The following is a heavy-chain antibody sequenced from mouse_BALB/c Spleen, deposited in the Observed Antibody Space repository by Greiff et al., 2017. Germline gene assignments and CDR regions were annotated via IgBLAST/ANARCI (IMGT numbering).Heavy chain of an antibody. D-gene: IGHD2-4*01. Sequence: VQLQQPGAELVKPGTSVKLSCKASGYNFTSYWINWVKLRPGQGLEWIGDIYPGSGSTNYNEKFKSKATLTVDTSSSTAYMQLSSLASEDSALYYCASANYDYGGYAMDYWGQGTSVTVSS. J-gene: IGHJ4*01. CDR1: GYNFTSYW. CDR3: ASANYDYGGYAMDY. CDR2: IYPGSGST. V-gene: IGHV1-55*01.